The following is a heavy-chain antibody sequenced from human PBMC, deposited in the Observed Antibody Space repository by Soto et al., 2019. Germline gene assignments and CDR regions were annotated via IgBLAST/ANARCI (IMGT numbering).Heavy chain of an antibody. J-gene: IGHJ4*02. CDR2: ISDTGGNT. CDR1: GFTFSSYA. D-gene: IGHD1-26*01. V-gene: IGHV3-23*01. Sequence: GSLRLSCAASGFTFSSYATSWVRQAPGKGLEWISSISDTGGNTYYADSMKGRFTISRDNSKNTLYLQMNSLRAEDTAVYYCAKAGPNSHGRNYFDHWGQGTLVTVS. CDR3: AKAGPNSHGRNYFDH.